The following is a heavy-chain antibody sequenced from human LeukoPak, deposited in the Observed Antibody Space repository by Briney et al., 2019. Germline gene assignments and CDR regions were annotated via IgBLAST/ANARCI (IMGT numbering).Heavy chain of an antibody. CDR2: ISAYNGNT. CDR3: ARGGISPEWAFDI. V-gene: IGHV1-18*01. Sequence: GASVTVSFKASGYTFTIYGISWVRQAPGQGREWMGWISAYNGNTNYAQKLQGRVTMTTDTSTSTAYMELRSLRSDDTAVYYCARGGISPEWAFDIWGQGTMVTVSS. J-gene: IGHJ3*02. CDR1: GYTFTIYG. D-gene: IGHD2-15*01.